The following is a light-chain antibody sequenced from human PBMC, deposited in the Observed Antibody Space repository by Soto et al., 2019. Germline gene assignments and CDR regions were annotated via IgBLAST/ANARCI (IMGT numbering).Light chain of an antibody. Sequence: QSALTQPASVSRSPGQSITISCTGTSSDVGGYNYVSWYQQHPGKAPKLMIYEVSNRPSGVSNRFSGSKSGNTASLTISGLQAEDEADYYCSSYTSSSSYVVFGGGTKVTVL. CDR2: EVS. CDR3: SSYTSSSSYVV. CDR1: SSDVGGYNY. V-gene: IGLV2-14*01. J-gene: IGLJ2*01.